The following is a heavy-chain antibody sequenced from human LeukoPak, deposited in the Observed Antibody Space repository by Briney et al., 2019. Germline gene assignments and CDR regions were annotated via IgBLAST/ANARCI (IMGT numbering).Heavy chain of an antibody. Sequence: SQTLSLTCTVSGGSISSGSYYWSWTRQPAGKGLEWIGRIYTSGSTNYNPSLKSRITISVDTSRNQFSLKLSSVTAADTAVYYCARDPAMAGAFDIWGQGTMVTVSS. V-gene: IGHV4-61*02. D-gene: IGHD5-18*01. CDR2: IYTSGST. J-gene: IGHJ3*02. CDR3: ARDPAMAGAFDI. CDR1: GGSISSGSYY.